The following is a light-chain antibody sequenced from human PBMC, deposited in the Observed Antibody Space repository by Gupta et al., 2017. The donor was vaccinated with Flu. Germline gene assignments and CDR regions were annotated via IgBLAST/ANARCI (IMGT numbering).Light chain of an antibody. CDR1: TSINNS. V-gene: IGKV1-9*01. J-gene: IGKJ1*01. Sequence: GDIVYITCLANTSINNSLAWYQQKPLQPPNLLIYAASTLQSGVPSRFSGSGSGPVFTLTISSLQPEDFATYFCQQLNSYPRTFGQGTKVEIK. CDR2: AAS. CDR3: QQLNSYPRT.